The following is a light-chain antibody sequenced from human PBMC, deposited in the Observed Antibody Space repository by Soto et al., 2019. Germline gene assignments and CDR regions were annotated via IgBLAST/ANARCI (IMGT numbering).Light chain of an antibody. CDR1: QSISSW. Sequence: DIQMTQSPSTLSASVGDRVTITCRASQSISSWLAWYQQKTGKAPKLLIYHASSLECGVPSRFSGSGSGTEFTLTISSLQPDDFTTYYCQQYNSYSTFGQGTKLEIK. J-gene: IGKJ2*01. CDR3: QQYNSYST. V-gene: IGKV1-5*01. CDR2: HAS.